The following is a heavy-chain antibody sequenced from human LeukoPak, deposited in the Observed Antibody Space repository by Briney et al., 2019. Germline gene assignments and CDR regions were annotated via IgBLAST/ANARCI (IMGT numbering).Heavy chain of an antibody. CDR2: ISSSSSTI. Sequence: GGSLRLSCAASGFTFSSYSMNWVRQAPGKGLEWVSYISSSSSTIYYADSVKGRFTISRDNAKSSLYLQMNSLRAEDTAVYYCARERPSQYYYYGMDVWGQGTTVTVSS. J-gene: IGHJ6*02. CDR1: GFTFSSYS. CDR3: ARERPSQYYYYGMDV. V-gene: IGHV3-48*01.